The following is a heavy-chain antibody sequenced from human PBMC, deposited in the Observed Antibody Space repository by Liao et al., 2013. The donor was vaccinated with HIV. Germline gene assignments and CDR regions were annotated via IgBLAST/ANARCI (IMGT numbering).Heavy chain of an antibody. CDR1: GGSISSSSYY. J-gene: IGHJ4*02. Sequence: QLQLQESGSGLVKPSQTLSLTCAVSGGSISSSSYYWGWIRQPPGKGLEWIGSIYYSGSTYYNPSLKSRVTISVDTSKNQFSLKLSSVTAADTAVYYCATTYSSSWYRLDYWGQGTLVTVSS. CDR3: ATTYSSSWYRLDY. D-gene: IGHD6-13*01. V-gene: IGHV4-39*07. CDR2: IYYSGST.